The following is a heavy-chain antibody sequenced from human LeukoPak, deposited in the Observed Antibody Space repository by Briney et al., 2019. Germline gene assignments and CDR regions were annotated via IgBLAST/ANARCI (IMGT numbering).Heavy chain of an antibody. V-gene: IGHV3-11*04. CDR2: ISSGSSTK. D-gene: IGHD3-22*01. Sequence: GVLRLSCAASGFTFSDYYMSWIRQAPGKGLEWVSYISSGSSTKYYADSVKGRFTISRDNGKNSLYLQMNSLRAEDTAVYYCAKDRYDTSGYYFFDAFDIWGQGTMVTVSS. CDR1: GFTFSDYY. J-gene: IGHJ3*02. CDR3: AKDRYDTSGYYFFDAFDI.